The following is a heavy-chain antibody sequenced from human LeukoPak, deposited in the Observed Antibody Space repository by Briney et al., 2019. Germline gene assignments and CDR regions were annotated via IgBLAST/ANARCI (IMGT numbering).Heavy chain of an antibody. J-gene: IGHJ6*03. D-gene: IGHD6-19*01. Sequence: GGSLRLSCAMSGLKFSSYGIHWVRQAPGKGLEWVSLISGSGDKTYYADSVKGRFTISRDYSKNILYLQMNSLRAEDTAVYYCLTRSLVAVTGNYYMDVWGRGTTVTVSS. V-gene: IGHV3-23*01. CDR2: ISGSGDKT. CDR3: LTRSLVAVTGNYYMDV. CDR1: GLKFSSYG.